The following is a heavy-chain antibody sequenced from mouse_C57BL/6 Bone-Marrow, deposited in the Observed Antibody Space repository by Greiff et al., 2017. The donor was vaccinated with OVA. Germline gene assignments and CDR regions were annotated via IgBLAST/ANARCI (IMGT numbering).Heavy chain of an antibody. CDR2: INPSTGGT. J-gene: IGHJ3*01. CDR1: GYSFTGYY. V-gene: IGHV1-42*01. D-gene: IGHD4-1*01. Sequence: VQLKESGPELVKPGASVKISCKASGYSFTGYYMNWVKQSPEKSLEWIGEINPSTGGTTYNQKFKAKATLTVDKSSSTAYMQLKRLTSEDSAVYYCARGGTSQFAYWGQGTLVTVSA. CDR3: ARGGTSQFAY.